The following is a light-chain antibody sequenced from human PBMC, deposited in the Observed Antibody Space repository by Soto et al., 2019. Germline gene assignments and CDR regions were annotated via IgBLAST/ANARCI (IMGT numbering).Light chain of an antibody. V-gene: IGLV1-40*01. J-gene: IGLJ1*01. Sequence: QSVLTQPPSVSGAPGQRVTVSCTGSYSDIGGGYDVHWYQQLPGTVPKLIIYGNNKRPSGVPDRFSGSKSGNTASLTISGLQAEDEAEYHCCSYTNRANYVLGNGTKVTVL. CDR2: GNN. CDR1: YSDIGGGYD. CDR3: CSYTNRANYV.